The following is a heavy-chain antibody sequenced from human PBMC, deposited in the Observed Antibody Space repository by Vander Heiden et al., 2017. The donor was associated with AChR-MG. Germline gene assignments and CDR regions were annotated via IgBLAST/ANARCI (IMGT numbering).Heavy chain of an antibody. CDR3: ARKGLTGYYPHNWFDP. Sequence: QVQLVQSGAEVKKPGSSGKVSCKASGGTFSRYAISWVRQAPGQGLEWMGGIIPIFGTANYAQKFQGRVTITADKSTSTAYMELSSLRSEDTAVYYCARKGLTGYYPHNWFDPWGQGTLVTVSS. CDR1: GGTFSRYA. D-gene: IGHD3-9*01. V-gene: IGHV1-69*06. CDR2: IIPIFGTA. J-gene: IGHJ5*02.